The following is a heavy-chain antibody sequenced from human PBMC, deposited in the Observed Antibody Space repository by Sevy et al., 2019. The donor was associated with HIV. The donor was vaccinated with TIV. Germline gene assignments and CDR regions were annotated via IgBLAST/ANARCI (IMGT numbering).Heavy chain of an antibody. CDR2: IKGKIDGGTT. V-gene: IGHV3-15*01. J-gene: IGHJ4*02. D-gene: IGHD1-1*01. CDR1: GFTFSDAW. CDR3: ITQPHLERWLQLPGF. Sequence: GGSLRLSCAASGFTFSDAWMSWVRQDLGKGLEWVGRIKGKIDGGTTDYAAPVKGRFTISRDDSKNTLYLQMNSLKTEDTAVYYCITQPHLERWLQLPGFWGQGTLVTVSS.